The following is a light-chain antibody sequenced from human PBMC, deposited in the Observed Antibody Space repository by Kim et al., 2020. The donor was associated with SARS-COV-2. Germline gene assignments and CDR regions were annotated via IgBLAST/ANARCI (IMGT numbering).Light chain of an antibody. CDR2: GVS. CDR1: ECVSGK. J-gene: IGKJ1*01. CDR3: HQYANWPRT. V-gene: IGKV3-15*01. Sequence: EIAMTQSPATLSVSPGERVTLSCRTSECVSGKLAWFQQRPGQAPRLLVYGVSTRAAGVPVRFSGSGSGTEFSLTISSLQSEDFAVYYCHQYANWPRTFGQGTKVDIK.